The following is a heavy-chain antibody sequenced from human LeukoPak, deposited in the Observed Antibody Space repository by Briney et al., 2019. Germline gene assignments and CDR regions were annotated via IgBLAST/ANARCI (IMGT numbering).Heavy chain of an antibody. Sequence: EASVKVSCKASGGTSSSYAISWVRQAPGQGLEWMGGIIPIFGTANYAQKFQGRVTITADESTSTAYMELSSLRSEDTAVYYCARDNQYSYGPGPFDYWGQGTLVTVSS. CDR1: GGTSSSYA. D-gene: IGHD5-18*01. J-gene: IGHJ4*02. CDR3: ARDNQYSYGPGPFDY. CDR2: IIPIFGTA. V-gene: IGHV1-69*13.